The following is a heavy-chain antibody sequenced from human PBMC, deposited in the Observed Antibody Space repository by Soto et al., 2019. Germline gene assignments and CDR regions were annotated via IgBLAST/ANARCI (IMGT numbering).Heavy chain of an antibody. V-gene: IGHV3-30*18. CDR2: ISHDGSNK. Sequence: GSLRLSCAASGFTFRSYGMHWVRQAPGKGLEWVAVISHDGSNKYYADSVKGRFTISRDNSKNTLYLQMNSLRAEDTAVYYCAKSYDFWSGYFDYWGQGTLVTVSS. J-gene: IGHJ4*02. CDR1: GFTFRSYG. D-gene: IGHD3-3*01. CDR3: AKSYDFWSGYFDY.